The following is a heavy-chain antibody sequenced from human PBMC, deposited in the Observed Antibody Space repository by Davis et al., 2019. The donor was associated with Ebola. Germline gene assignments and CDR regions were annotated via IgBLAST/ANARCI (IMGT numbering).Heavy chain of an antibody. V-gene: IGHV4-59*12. J-gene: IGHJ6*03. CDR1: GGSISSYY. CDR3: ARLNSSSWYGYYYYYMDV. CDR2: IYYCGST. Sequence: PSETLSLTCTVSGGSISSYYWSWIRQPPGKGLEWIGYIYYCGSTNYNPSLKSRVTISVDTSKNQFSLKLSSVTAADTAVYYCARLNSSSWYGYYYYYMDVWGKGTTVTVSS. D-gene: IGHD6-13*01.